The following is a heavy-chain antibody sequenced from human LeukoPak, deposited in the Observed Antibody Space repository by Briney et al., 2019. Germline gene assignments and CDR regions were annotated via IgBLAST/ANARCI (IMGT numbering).Heavy chain of an antibody. V-gene: IGHV1-8*03. Sequence: GSSVKVSFKATGYTHTSYHLHWLGQATAKGLEGMGWMHPYSGNTGYAQKFQGRVTITRNTSISTAYMELSSLRSEDTAVYYCARGRNWGDLARAINYYYYYMDVWGKGTTVTVSS. CDR3: ARGRNWGDLARAINYYYYYMDV. CDR1: GYTHTSYH. D-gene: IGHD3-16*01. J-gene: IGHJ6*03. CDR2: MHPYSGNT.